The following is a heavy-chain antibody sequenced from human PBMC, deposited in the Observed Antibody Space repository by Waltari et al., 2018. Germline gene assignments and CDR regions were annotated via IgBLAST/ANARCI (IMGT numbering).Heavy chain of an antibody. D-gene: IGHD6-13*01. J-gene: IGHJ2*01. Sequence: QVQLVQSGAEVKKPGSSVKVSCKASGGTFSSYAISWVRQAPGQGLKWMGGIIPIFGTANYAQKFQGRVTITADESTSTAYMELSSLRSEDTAVYYCASGRIAAAGYWYFDLWGRGTLVTVSS. V-gene: IGHV1-69*13. CDR1: GGTFSSYA. CDR2: IIPIFGTA. CDR3: ASGRIAAAGYWYFDL.